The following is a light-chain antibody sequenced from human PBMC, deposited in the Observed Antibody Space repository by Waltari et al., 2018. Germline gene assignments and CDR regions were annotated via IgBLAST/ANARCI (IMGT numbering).Light chain of an antibody. Sequence: QSALTQPPSASGSPGQSVTISCTGTSSDVGGYNCVSWYQQHPGKAPKLMIYDVSKRPSVVPDRFAGSKSGNTAYLTVSGLQAEDEADCYCNSYAGSNSVLFGAGTKLTVL. CDR2: DVS. V-gene: IGLV2-8*01. J-gene: IGLJ2*01. CDR1: SSDVGGYNC. CDR3: NSYAGSNSVL.